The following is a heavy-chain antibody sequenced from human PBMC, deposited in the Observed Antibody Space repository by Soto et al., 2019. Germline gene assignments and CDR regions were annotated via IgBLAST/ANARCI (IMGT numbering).Heavy chain of an antibody. CDR3: ARVSKWLVRRSGWLDP. CDR2: ISAYNGNT. V-gene: IGHV1-18*01. CDR1: GYTFTSYG. Sequence: ASVKVSCKASGYTFTSYGISWVRQAPGQGLEWMGWISAYNGNTNYAQKLQGRVTMTTDTSTSTAYMELRSLRSDDTAVYYCARVSKWLVRRSGWLDPWGQGTLVTVSS. J-gene: IGHJ5*02. D-gene: IGHD6-19*01.